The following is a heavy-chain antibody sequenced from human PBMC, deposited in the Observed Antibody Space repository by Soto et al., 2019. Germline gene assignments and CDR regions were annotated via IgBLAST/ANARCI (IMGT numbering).Heavy chain of an antibody. CDR3: ASSLSESGYYYYYYGMDV. CDR1: GYSFTSYW. D-gene: IGHD3-22*01. CDR2: IYPGDSDT. V-gene: IGHV5-51*01. J-gene: IGHJ6*02. Sequence: GESLKISCKGSGYSFTSYWIGWVRQMPGKGLEWMGIIYPGDSDTRYSPSFQGQVTISADKSISTAYLQWSSLKASDTAMYYCASSLSESGYYYYYYGMDVWGQGTTVTVSS.